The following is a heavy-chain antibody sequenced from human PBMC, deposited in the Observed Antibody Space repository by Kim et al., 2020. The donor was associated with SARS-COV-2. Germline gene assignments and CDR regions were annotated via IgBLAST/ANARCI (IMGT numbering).Heavy chain of an antibody. V-gene: IGHV3-23*01. J-gene: IGHJ4*02. CDR1: GFTFSSYA. CDR2: ISGSGGST. CDR3: AKDVQGVVLMVYASPYYFDY. Sequence: GGSLRLSCAASGFTFSSYAMSWVRQAPGKGLEWVSAISGSGGSTYYADSVKGRFTISRDNSKNTLYLQMNSLRAEDTAVYYCAKDVQGVVLMVYASPYYFDYWGQGTLVTVSS. D-gene: IGHD2-8*01.